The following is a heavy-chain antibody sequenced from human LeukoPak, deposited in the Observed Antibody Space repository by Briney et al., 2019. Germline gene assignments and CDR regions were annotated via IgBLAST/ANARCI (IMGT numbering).Heavy chain of an antibody. D-gene: IGHD5-18*01. CDR3: ARLTAMVPYYYYGMDV. J-gene: IGHJ6*02. CDR2: ISAYNGNT. CDR1: GYTFTSYG. Sequence: GASVKVSCKASGYTFTSYGISWVRQAPGQGLEWMGWISAYNGNTNYAQKLQGRVTMATDTSTSTAYMELRSLRSDDTAVYYCARLTAMVPYYYYGMDVWGQGTTVTVSS. V-gene: IGHV1-18*01.